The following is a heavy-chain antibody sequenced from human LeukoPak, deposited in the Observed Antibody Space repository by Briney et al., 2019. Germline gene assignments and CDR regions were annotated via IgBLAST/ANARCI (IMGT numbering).Heavy chain of an antibody. CDR3: AKSQAMVRGVIGY. CDR1: GFTFSSYA. J-gene: IGHJ4*02. CDR2: IRGSGGST. Sequence: GGSLRLSCAASGFTFSSYAMSWVRQAPGKGLEWVSAIRGSGGSTNYADSVKGRFTISRDNSKNTLYLQMNSLRAEDTAVYYCAKSQAMVRGVIGYWGQGTLVTVSS. V-gene: IGHV3-23*01. D-gene: IGHD3-10*01.